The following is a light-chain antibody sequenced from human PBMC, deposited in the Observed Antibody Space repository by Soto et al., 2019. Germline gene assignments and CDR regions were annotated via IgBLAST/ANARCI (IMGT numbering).Light chain of an antibody. CDR1: QGIAPY. CDR3: QKYNGAPLP. CDR2: ATS. J-gene: IGKJ4*01. V-gene: IGKV1-27*01. Sequence: DVQMTQSPSSLSAFVGDRVTITCRASQGIAPYLAWFQQKPGKVPKLLIYATSTLQSGVPSRFSGSGSGTDFTPTINGLQPEDVETYYCQKYNGAPLPSGGGTKVRSN.